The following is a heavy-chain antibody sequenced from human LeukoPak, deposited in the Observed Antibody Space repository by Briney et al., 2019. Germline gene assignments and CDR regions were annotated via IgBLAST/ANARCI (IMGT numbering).Heavy chain of an antibody. CDR3: VRDDRSSWFDH. CDR2: IYSTGTI. CDR1: GFTVSDNQ. J-gene: IGHJ5*02. D-gene: IGHD6-13*01. V-gene: IGHV3-66*01. Sequence: GGSLRLSCAASGFTVSDNQMSWVHQAPGQGLEWVSMIYSTGTIYYADSVKGRFTISRDNSKNTVYLQINSLRAEDTAVYYCVRDDRSSWFDHWGQGTLVTVSS.